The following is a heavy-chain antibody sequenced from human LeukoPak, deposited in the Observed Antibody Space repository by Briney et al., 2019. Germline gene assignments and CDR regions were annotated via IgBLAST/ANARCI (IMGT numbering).Heavy chain of an antibody. V-gene: IGHV3-48*01. D-gene: IGHD5-24*01. CDR3: ARDPRDDYNSRIFDI. CDR1: GFTFSSYS. CDR2: ISSSSSTM. Sequence: GGSLRLSCAASGFTFSSYSMNWVRQAPGKGLGWVSYISSSSSTMYYADSVKGRFTISRDNAKNSLYLQMNSLRAEDTAVYYCARDPRDDYNSRIFDIWGLGTMVTVSS. J-gene: IGHJ3*02.